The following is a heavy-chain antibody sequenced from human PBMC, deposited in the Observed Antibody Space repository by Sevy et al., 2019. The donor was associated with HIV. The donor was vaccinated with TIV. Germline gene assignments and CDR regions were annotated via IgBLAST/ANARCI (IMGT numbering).Heavy chain of an antibody. CDR2: ISGSGGST. D-gene: IGHD3-3*01. V-gene: IGHV3-23*01. J-gene: IGHJ4*02. CDR3: AKATMAYYDFWSG. CDR1: GFTFSSYA. Sequence: RGSLRLSCAASGFTFSSYAMSWVRQAPGKGLEWVSAISGSGGSTYYADSVKGRFTISRDNSKNTLYLQMNSLRAEDTAVYYCAKATMAYYDFWSGWGQGTLVTVSS.